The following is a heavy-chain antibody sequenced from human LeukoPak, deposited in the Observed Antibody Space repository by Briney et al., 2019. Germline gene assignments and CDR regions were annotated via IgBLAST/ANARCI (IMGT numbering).Heavy chain of an antibody. CDR1: GYTFTGYY. J-gene: IGHJ3*02. CDR3: ARDMGSSWYDSRAFDI. Sequence: ASVKVSCKASGYTFTGYYMHWVRQAPGQGLEWMGWINPNSGGTNYAQKFQGRVTMTRDTSISTAYMELSRLRSDDTAVYYCARDMGSSWYDSRAFDIWGQGTMVTVSS. CDR2: INPNSGGT. V-gene: IGHV1-2*02. D-gene: IGHD6-13*01.